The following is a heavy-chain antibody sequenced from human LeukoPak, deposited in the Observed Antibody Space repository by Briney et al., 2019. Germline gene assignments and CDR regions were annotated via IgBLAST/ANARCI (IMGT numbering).Heavy chain of an antibody. J-gene: IGHJ4*02. V-gene: IGHV3-9*01. Sequence: GGSLRLSCAASGFTFDDHAMHWVRQAPGKGLEWVSGISWNSGSIGYADSVKGRFTISRDNAKNSLYLQMNSLRAEDTALYYCCIAVAGTIDYWGQGTLVTVSS. D-gene: IGHD6-19*01. CDR2: ISWNSGSI. CDR3: CIAVAGTIDY. CDR1: GFTFDDHA.